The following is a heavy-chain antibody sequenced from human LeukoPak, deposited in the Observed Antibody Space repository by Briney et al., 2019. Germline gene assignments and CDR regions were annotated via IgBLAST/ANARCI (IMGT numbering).Heavy chain of an antibody. CDR1: GFTFSSYS. Sequence: PGGSLRLSCAASGFTFSSYSMNWVRQAPGKGLEWVSSISSSSSYIYYADSVKGRFTISRDNAKNSLYLQMNSLRAEDTAVYYCARGGATYYDFWSGYYKIGYWGQGTLVTVSS. V-gene: IGHV3-21*01. CDR2: ISSSSSYI. D-gene: IGHD3-3*01. CDR3: ARGGATYYDFWSGYYKIGY. J-gene: IGHJ4*02.